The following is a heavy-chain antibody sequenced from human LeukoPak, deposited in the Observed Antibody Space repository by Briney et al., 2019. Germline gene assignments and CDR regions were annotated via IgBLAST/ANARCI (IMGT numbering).Heavy chain of an antibody. CDR3: ARGPSGGNGFSY. Sequence: GRSLTPSCAPSAFTFSSPWMSSVRQAPGKGLEWVANIKQDGRERYYVDSVKGRFTISRDNAKNSLYLQMSSLRAEDTAVYYCARGPSGGNGFSYWGQGTLVTVSS. CDR1: AFTFSSPW. J-gene: IGHJ4*02. D-gene: IGHD2-15*01. V-gene: IGHV3-7*04. CDR2: IKQDGRER.